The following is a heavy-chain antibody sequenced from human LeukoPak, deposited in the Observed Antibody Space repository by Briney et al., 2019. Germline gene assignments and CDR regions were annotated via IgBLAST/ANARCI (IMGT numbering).Heavy chain of an antibody. J-gene: IGHJ4*02. CDR1: GYTFTSYG. CDR3: EREATVTTGAGVDY. D-gene: IGHD4-11*01. CDR2: ISAYNGNT. Sequence: ASVKVSCKASGYTFTSYGISWVRQAPGQGLEWMGWISAYNGNTNYAQKLQGRVTMTTDTSTSTAYMELRSLRSDDTAVYCCEREATVTTGAGVDYWGQGTLVTVSS. V-gene: IGHV1-18*01.